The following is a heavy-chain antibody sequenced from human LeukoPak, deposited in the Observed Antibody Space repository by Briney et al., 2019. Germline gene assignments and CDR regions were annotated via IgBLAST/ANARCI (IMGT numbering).Heavy chain of an antibody. V-gene: IGHV3-49*03. D-gene: IGHD3-22*01. Sequence: GGSLRLSCTASGFTFGDYAMSWFRQAPGKGLEWVGFIRTKAYGGTTEYAASVKGRFTISRDDSKSIAYLQMNSLKTEDTAVYYCTSLPMYYYDSSGYYPTWGQGTLVTVSS. CDR1: GFTFGDYA. J-gene: IGHJ5*02. CDR3: TSLPMYYYDSSGYYPT. CDR2: IRTKAYGGTT.